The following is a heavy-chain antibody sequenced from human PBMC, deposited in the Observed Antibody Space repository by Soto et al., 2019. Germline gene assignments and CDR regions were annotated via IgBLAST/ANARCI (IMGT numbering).Heavy chain of an antibody. D-gene: IGHD1-26*01. CDR3: ARDPTTSYYYYGMDV. CDR1: GGTFSSYT. CDR2: IIPILGIA. Sequence: SVKVSCKASGGTFSSYTISWVRQAPGQGLEWMGRIIPILGIANYAQKFQGRVTITADKSTSTAYMELSSLRSEDTAVYYCARDPTTSYYYYGMDVWGQGTTVTVPS. J-gene: IGHJ6*02. V-gene: IGHV1-69*04.